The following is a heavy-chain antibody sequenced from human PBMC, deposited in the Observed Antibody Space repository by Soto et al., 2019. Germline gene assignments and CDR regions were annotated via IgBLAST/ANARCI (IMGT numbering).Heavy chain of an antibody. CDR1: GFTFSSHA. V-gene: IGHV3-23*01. J-gene: IGHJ4*02. CDR3: VYWSAHGSPYYFYC. D-gene: IGHD2-15*01. Sequence: PGGSLRLSCAASGFTFSSHAMSWVRQAPGKGLEWVSAISGSGGSTYHADSVKGRFTISRDNSKNTLYLQMNGLRDEDTAVYYCVYWSAHGSPYYFYCWGRGTLVTVSA. CDR2: ISGSGGST.